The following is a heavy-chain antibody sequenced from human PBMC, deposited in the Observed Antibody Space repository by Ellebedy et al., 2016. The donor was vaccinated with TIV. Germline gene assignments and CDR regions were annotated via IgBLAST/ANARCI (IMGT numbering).Heavy chain of an antibody. CDR1: GYTFTNYY. CDR3: ARGTGTTPHWEIYYYYGLDV. Sequence: ASVKVSXKASGYTFTNYYMHWVRQAPGQGLEWMGIINPSDDGTRYAQKFQGRVTMTRDTSTNTVYMEVSSLTSEDTATYYCARGTGTTPHWEIYYYYGLDVWGQGTTVTVAS. D-gene: IGHD7-27*01. J-gene: IGHJ6*02. V-gene: IGHV1-46*01. CDR2: INPSDDGT.